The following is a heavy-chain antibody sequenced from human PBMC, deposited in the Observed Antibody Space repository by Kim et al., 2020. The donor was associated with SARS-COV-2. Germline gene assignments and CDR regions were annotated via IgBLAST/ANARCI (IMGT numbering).Heavy chain of an antibody. V-gene: IGHV1-69*13. CDR2: IIPIFGTA. D-gene: IGHD5-12*01. J-gene: IGHJ4*02. CDR3: ATPAERWLQFGAY. Sequence: SVKVSCKASGGTFSSYAISWVRQAPGQGLEWMGGIIPIFGTANYAQKFQGRVTITADESTSTAYMELSSLRSEDTAVYYCATPAERWLQFGAYWGQGTLVTVSS. CDR1: GGTFSSYA.